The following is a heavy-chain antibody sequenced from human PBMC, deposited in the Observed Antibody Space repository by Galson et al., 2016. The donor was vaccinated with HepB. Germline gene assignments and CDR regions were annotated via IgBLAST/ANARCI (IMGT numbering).Heavy chain of an antibody. V-gene: IGHV1-2*02. J-gene: IGHJ4*02. CDR3: ARDLGHLEPKKNAWDKHFDY. Sequence: VKVSCKASGYTFTNYHIYWVRQAPGQGLEWMGWINPNNGATRYAQKFQGRVSVSRDTSISTTYMELSSLRSDDTALYYCARDLGHLEPKKNAWDKHFDYWGQGTLVTVSS. D-gene: IGHD1-1*01. CDR1: GYTFTNYH. CDR2: INPNNGAT.